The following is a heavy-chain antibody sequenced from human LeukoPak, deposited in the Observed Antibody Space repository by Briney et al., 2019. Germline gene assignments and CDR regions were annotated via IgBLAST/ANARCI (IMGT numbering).Heavy chain of an antibody. D-gene: IGHD5-12*01. V-gene: IGHV3-23*01. Sequence: GGSLRLSCAASGFTFSSYAMSWVRQAPGKGLEWVSAISGSGGSTYYADSVKGRFTISRDNSKNTLYLQMNSLRAEDTAVYYCARALSRGPQRGYSGYDLKGDHYYYYYGMDVWDQGTTVTVSS. CDR2: ISGSGGST. CDR3: ARALSRGPQRGYSGYDLKGDHYYYYYGMDV. CDR1: GFTFSSYA. J-gene: IGHJ6*02.